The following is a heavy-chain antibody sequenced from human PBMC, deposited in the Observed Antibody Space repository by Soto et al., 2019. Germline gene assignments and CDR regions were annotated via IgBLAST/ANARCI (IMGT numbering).Heavy chain of an antibody. CDR2: ISYDGSNK. D-gene: IGHD6-19*01. CDR1: GFTFSSYA. V-gene: IGHV3-30-3*01. J-gene: IGHJ4*02. CDR3: ARDSSGWQGGLDY. Sequence: QVQLVESAGGVVQPGRSLRLSCAASGFTFSSYAMHWVRQAPGKGLEWVAVISYDGSNKYYADSVKGRFTISRDNSKNTLYLQMNSLRAEDTAVYYCARDSSGWQGGLDYWGQGTLVTVSS.